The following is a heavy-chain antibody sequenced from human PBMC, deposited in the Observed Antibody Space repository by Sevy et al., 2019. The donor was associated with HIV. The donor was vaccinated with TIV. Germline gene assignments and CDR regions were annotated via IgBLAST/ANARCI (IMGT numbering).Heavy chain of an antibody. Sequence: SGPTLVKPTQTLTMTCTFSGFSLSTSGVGVGWIRQRPGKALDWLALIYWDDNKTYSPSLKSRLTITKDTSKNEVVLTMTNMDPVDTATYYCAHRRSSGWDALDAFDIWGQGTMVTVSS. CDR1: GFSLSTSGVG. J-gene: IGHJ3*02. D-gene: IGHD6-19*01. CDR2: IYWDDNK. CDR3: AHRRSSGWDALDAFDI. V-gene: IGHV2-5*02.